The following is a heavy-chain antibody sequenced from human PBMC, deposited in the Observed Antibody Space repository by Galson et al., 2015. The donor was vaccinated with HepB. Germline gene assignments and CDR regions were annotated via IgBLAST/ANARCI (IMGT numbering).Heavy chain of an antibody. V-gene: IGHV1-18*01. CDR1: GYTFTSYG. CDR2: ISAYNGNT. CDR3: ASGYYDSSGYWNDAFDI. J-gene: IGHJ3*02. Sequence: SVKVSCKASGYTFTSYGISWVRQAPGQGLEWMGWISAYNGNTNYAQKLQGRVTMTTDTFTSTAYMELRSLRSDDTAVYYCASGYYDSSGYWNDAFDIWGQGTMVTVSS. D-gene: IGHD3-22*01.